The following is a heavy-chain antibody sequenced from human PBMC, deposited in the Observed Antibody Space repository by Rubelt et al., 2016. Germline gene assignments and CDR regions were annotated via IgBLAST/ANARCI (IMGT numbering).Heavy chain of an antibody. D-gene: IGHD6-19*01. CDR1: GGSLRGSSYY. V-gene: IGHV4-39*07. CDR3: VSQWLVPGDYYYHGMDV. CDR2: LFYGGST. Sequence: QLQLQESSPRLVKPSETLSLICNVSGGSLRGSSYYWGWIRQPPGKGLEWIVSLFYGGSTYYTPSLNTRVTISTDTSENQFSMKLNAVTAADTAIYYCVSQWLVPGDYYYHGMDVWGQGTTVTVSS. J-gene: IGHJ6*02.